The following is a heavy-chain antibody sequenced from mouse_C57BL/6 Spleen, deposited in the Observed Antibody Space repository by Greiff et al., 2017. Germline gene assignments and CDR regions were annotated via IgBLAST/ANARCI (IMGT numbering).Heavy chain of an antibody. CDR2: INPDSSTI. D-gene: IGHD2-4*01. V-gene: IGHV4-1*01. CDR3: AGTFYYDYDGGFAY. J-gene: IGHJ3*01. CDR1: GVDFSRYW. Sequence: EADGVDFSRYWMSWVRRAPGKGLEWIGEINPDSSTINYAPSLKDKFIISRDNAKNTLYLPMSKVRSEDTALYYCAGTFYYDYDGGFAYWGQGTLVTVSA.